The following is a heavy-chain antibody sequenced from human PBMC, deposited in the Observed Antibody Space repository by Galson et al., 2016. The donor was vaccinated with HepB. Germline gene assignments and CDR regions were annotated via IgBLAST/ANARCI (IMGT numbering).Heavy chain of an antibody. CDR3: ARDLYSSSSGQEGMDI. CDR1: GYTFTNYY. J-gene: IGHJ6*02. D-gene: IGHD6-6*01. V-gene: IGHV1-46*01. CDR2: INPSGTST. Sequence: SVKVSCKASGYTFTNYYIHWVRQAPGQGLEWVGDINPSGTSTSYAQKFQGRVTVSRDTYTSTVYMELSSLRSEDTAVYYCARDLYSSSSGQEGMDIWGQGTTVTVAS.